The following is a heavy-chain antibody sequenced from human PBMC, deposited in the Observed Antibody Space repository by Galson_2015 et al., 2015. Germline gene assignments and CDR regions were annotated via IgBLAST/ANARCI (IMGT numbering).Heavy chain of an antibody. Sequence: SLRLSCAASGFTFSSYGMHWVRQAPGKGLEWVAVISYDGSEKYYVDSVKGRFTISRDNAKNSLYLQMNSLRAEDTAVYYCARSAEAAAGYYGMDVWGQGTTVTVSS. CDR3: ARSAEAAAGYYGMDV. CDR1: GFTFSSYG. J-gene: IGHJ6*02. V-gene: IGHV3-30*03. CDR2: ISYDGSEK. D-gene: IGHD6-13*01.